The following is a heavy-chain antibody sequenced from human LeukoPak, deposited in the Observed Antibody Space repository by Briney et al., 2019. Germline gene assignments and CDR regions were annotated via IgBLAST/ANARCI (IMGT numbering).Heavy chain of an antibody. CDR1: GGSFSGYY. J-gene: IGHJ6*02. CDR2: INHSGST. CDR3: ARGSNVLLWFGTAGDV. Sequence: PSETLSLTCAVYGGSFSGYYWSWIRQPPGKGPECIGEINHSGSTNYNPSLKSRVTISVDTSKNQFSLKLSSVTAADTAVYYCARGSNVLLWFGTAGDVWGQGTTVTVSS. V-gene: IGHV4-34*01. D-gene: IGHD3-10*01.